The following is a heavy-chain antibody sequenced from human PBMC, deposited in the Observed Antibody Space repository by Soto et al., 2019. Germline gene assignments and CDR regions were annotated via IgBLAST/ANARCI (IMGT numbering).Heavy chain of an antibody. D-gene: IGHD3-10*01. CDR2: IYPGDSDT. Sequence: LKISCKGSGYSFTSYWIGWVRQMPGKGLGWMGIIYPGDSDTRYSPSFQGQVTISADKSISTAYLQWSSLKASDTAMYYCARAMVGGNYCYVKDVWAQGPTDPGSS. CDR1: GYSFTSYW. J-gene: IGHJ6*02. V-gene: IGHV5-51*01. CDR3: ARAMVGGNYCYVKDV.